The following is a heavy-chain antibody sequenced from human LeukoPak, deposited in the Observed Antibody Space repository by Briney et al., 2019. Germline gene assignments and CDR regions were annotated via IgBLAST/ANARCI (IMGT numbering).Heavy chain of an antibody. D-gene: IGHD1-26*01. Sequence: PGGSLRLSCAASGFTFSSYGMHWVRQAPGKGLEWVAVISYDGSNKYYADSVKGRFTISRDNSKNTLYLQMNSLRAEDTAVYYCAKDVAEWELLPYYFDYWGQGTLVTVSS. CDR1: GFTFSSYG. J-gene: IGHJ4*02. CDR3: AKDVAEWELLPYYFDY. V-gene: IGHV3-30*18. CDR2: ISYDGSNK.